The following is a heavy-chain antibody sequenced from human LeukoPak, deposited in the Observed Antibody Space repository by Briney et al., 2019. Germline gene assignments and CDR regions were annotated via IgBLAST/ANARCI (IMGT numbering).Heavy chain of an antibody. CDR1: GSTFSSYA. CDR2: IIPIFGTA. D-gene: IGHD3-22*01. J-gene: IGHJ6*02. V-gene: IGHV1-69*13. CDR3: ARGDSSGQNYYYYYGMDV. Sequence: SVKVSCKASGSTFSSYAISWVRQAPGQGLEWMGGIIPIFGTANYAQKFQGRVTITADESTSTAYMELSSLRSEDTAVYYCARGDSSGQNYYYYYGMDVWGQGTTVTVSS.